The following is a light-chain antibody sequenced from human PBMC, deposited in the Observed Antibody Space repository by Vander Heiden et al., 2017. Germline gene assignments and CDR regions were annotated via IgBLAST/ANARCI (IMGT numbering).Light chain of an antibody. Sequence: EIVLTQSPGTLSLSPGERATLSCRASQSVSSSYLAWYQQKPGQAPRLLIYGASSRATGIPDRFSGSGSGTDFTLTISRLEPEDFAVYYCQQYGSSPPGTFGPWTNVDIK. CDR3: QQYGSSPPGT. J-gene: IGKJ3*01. CDR2: GAS. V-gene: IGKV3-20*01. CDR1: QSVSSSY.